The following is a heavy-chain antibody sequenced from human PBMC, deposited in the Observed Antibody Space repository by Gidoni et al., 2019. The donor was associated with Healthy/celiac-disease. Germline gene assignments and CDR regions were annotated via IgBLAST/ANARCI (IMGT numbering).Heavy chain of an antibody. CDR2: ISSSGSTI. J-gene: IGHJ4*02. D-gene: IGHD6-19*01. CDR3: ARDWAEVAGIVDY. V-gene: IGHV3-48*03. Sequence: EVPLVESGGVLVQPGGSLRLSCPASGFPFSSYEMNWVRQAPGKGLEWVSYISSSGSTIYYADSVKGRFTISRDNAKNSRYLQMNSLRAEDTAVYYCARDWAEVAGIVDYWGQGTLVTVSS. CDR1: GFPFSSYE.